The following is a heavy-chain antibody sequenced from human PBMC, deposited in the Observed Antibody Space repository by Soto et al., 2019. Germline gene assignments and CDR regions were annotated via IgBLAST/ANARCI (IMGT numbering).Heavy chain of an antibody. V-gene: IGHV3-23*01. Sequence: DVQLLESGGGLVQPGGSLRLSCAASGFTFRSYAMSWVRQAPGKGLEWVSGISGSGISRHYADSVKGRFTVSRDNSKNTLYLQLNSRRAEDTAVYNCAKEPVGPDWYFALWGRGTLVTVSS. CDR2: ISGSGISR. J-gene: IGHJ2*01. CDR1: GFTFRSYA. CDR3: AKEPVGPDWYFAL.